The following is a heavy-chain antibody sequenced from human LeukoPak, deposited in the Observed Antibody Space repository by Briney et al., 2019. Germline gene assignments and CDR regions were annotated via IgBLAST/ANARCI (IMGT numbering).Heavy chain of an antibody. CDR3: AKDRAGIWDGYFQH. Sequence: PGGPLRLSRAASGFTFSSYGMHWVRQALGKGLEWVAVISYDGSNKYYADSVKGRFTISRDNAKNTLYLQMNSLRAEDTAVYYCAKDRAGIWDGYFQHWGQGTLVTVSS. V-gene: IGHV3-33*03. D-gene: IGHD1-26*01. CDR1: GFTFSSYG. CDR2: ISYDGSNK. J-gene: IGHJ1*01.